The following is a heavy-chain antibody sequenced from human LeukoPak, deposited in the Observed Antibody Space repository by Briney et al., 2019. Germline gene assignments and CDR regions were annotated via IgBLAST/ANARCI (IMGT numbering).Heavy chain of an antibody. CDR3: ARRSDNWSSRYFDY. CDR2: IDYSGST. Sequence: PSETLSLTCTVSGGSISSSDYYWGWIRQPPGQGLEWIGSIDYSGSTYSNPSLKSRVTVSVDTSKNQFSLKLSSVTAADTAVYYCARRSDNWSSRYFDYWGQGTLVTVSS. V-gene: IGHV4-39*07. D-gene: IGHD1-20*01. CDR1: GGSISSSDYY. J-gene: IGHJ4*02.